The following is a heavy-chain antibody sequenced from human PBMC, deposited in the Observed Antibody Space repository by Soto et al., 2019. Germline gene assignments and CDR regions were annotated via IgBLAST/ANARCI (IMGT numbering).Heavy chain of an antibody. CDR2: ISAYNGNT. CDR3: ARAPVLRFLEWLLYSPSPSDYYYGMDV. CDR1: GYTFTSYG. D-gene: IGHD3-3*01. Sequence: ASVKVSCKASGYTFTSYGISWVRQAPGQGLERMGWISAYNGNTNYAQKLQGRVTMTTDTSTSTAYMELRSLRSDDTAVYYCARAPVLRFLEWLLYSPSPSDYYYGMDVWGQGTTVTVSS. J-gene: IGHJ6*02. V-gene: IGHV1-18*01.